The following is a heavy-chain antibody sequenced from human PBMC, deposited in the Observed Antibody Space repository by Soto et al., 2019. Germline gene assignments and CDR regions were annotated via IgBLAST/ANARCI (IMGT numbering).Heavy chain of an antibody. CDR3: ARDEPIGIGGYSSSSSNYYYYGMDV. CDR2: TYYRSKWYN. CDR1: GDSVSSHSAA. D-gene: IGHD6-6*01. V-gene: IGHV6-1*01. Sequence: PSQTLSLTCAISGDSVSSHSAAWNWIRQSPSRGLEWLGRTYYRSKWYNDYAVSVKSRITINPDTSKNQFSLQLNSVTPEDTAVYYCARDEPIGIGGYSSSSSNYYYYGMDVWGQGTTVTVSS. J-gene: IGHJ6*02.